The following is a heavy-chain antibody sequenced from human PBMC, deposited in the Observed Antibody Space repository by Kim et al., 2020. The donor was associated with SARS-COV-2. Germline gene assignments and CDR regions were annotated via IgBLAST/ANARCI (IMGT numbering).Heavy chain of an antibody. CDR3: ARSNIAAAGNRGSYYYYYGMDV. CDR2: INPSGGST. Sequence: ASVKVSCKASGYTFTSYYMHWVRQAPGQGLEWMGIINPSGGSTSYAQKFQGRVTMTRDTSTSTVYMELSSLRSEDTAVYYCARSNIAAAGNRGSYYYYYGMDVWGQGTTVTVSS. D-gene: IGHD6-13*01. J-gene: IGHJ6*02. CDR1: GYTFTSYY. V-gene: IGHV1-46*01.